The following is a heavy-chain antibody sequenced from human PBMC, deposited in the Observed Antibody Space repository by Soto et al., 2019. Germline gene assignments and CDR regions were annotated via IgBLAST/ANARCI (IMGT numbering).Heavy chain of an antibody. Sequence: GGSLRLSCAASGFTFSSYGMHWVRQAPGKGLEWVAVIWYDGSIKYYADSVKGRFTISRDNSKNTLYLQMNSLRAEDTAVYYCARDSGYCSGGSCPSLFYYYYGMDVWGQGTTVTVSS. D-gene: IGHD2-15*01. CDR3: ARDSGYCSGGSCPSLFYYYYGMDV. J-gene: IGHJ6*02. CDR2: IWYDGSIK. V-gene: IGHV3-33*01. CDR1: GFTFSSYG.